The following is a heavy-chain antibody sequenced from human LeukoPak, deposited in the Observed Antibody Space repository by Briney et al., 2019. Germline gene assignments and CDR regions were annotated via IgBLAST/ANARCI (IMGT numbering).Heavy chain of an antibody. CDR2: VNPNSGNT. D-gene: IGHD4/OR15-4a*01. CDR3: ARAYRTMRYYYMDV. CDR1: GYTFTSYD. V-gene: IGHV1-8*01. J-gene: IGHJ6*03. Sequence: ASVKVSCKASGYTFTSYDINWVRQATGQGLEWMGWVNPNSGNTGYAQKFQGRVTMTRNTSISTAYMELSSLRSEDTAVYYCARAYRTMRYYYMDVWGKGTTVTVSS.